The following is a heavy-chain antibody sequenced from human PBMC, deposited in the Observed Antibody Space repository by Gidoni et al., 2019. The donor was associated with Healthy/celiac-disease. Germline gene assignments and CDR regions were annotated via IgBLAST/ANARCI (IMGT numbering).Heavy chain of an antibody. Sequence: VPLVQSGAEVKKPGASVKVSCKASGYTFTSYDINWVRQATGQGLEWRGWMNPNSGNTGYAQKFQGRVTMTRNTSISTAYMERSSLRSEDTAVYYCARGLRAVTIPLGRRYYFDYWGQGTLVTVSS. CDR1: GYTFTSYD. J-gene: IGHJ4*02. CDR2: MNPNSGNT. CDR3: ARGLRAVTIPLGRRYYFDY. V-gene: IGHV1-8*01. D-gene: IGHD4-17*01.